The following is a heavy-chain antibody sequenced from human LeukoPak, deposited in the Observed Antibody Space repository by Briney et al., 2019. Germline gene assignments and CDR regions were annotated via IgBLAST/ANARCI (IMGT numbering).Heavy chain of an antibody. CDR2: ISSTGSTT. Sequence: PGGSLRLSCAASGITFSDYYMSWIRQVPGKGLEWLAYISSTGSTTNYADSVKGRFTISRDNTKKSLYLQTNSLGGEDTAVYYCAKGYGSTWTFDYWGQGILVTVSS. D-gene: IGHD6-13*01. J-gene: IGHJ4*02. CDR1: GITFSDYY. CDR3: AKGYGSTWTFDY. V-gene: IGHV3-11*04.